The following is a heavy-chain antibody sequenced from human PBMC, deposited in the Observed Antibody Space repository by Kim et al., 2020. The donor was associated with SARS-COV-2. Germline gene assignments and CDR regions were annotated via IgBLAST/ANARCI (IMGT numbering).Heavy chain of an antibody. D-gene: IGHD3-22*01. CDR2: GTTI. CDR3: GRSNGWVDY. Sequence: GTTINYADCGKGRFTISRDNAKNTLYLQMNSLRAEDTAVYYCGRSNGWVDYWGQGTLVTVSS. V-gene: IGHV3-74*01. J-gene: IGHJ4*02.